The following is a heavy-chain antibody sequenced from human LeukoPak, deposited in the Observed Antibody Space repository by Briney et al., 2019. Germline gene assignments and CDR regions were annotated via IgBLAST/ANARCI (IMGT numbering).Heavy chain of an antibody. D-gene: IGHD6-6*01. V-gene: IGHV4-59*08. J-gene: IGHJ4*02. CDR2: IYYTGST. CDR1: GGSISSLY. Sequence: SETLSLTCSVSGGSISSLYWGWIRQPPGKGLEWIGYIYYTGSTNYNPSLKSRVTMFVDMSKNQFSLRLSSVTAADTAVYYCARHRAYSSSSPFDYWGQGTLVTVSS. CDR3: ARHRAYSSSSPFDY.